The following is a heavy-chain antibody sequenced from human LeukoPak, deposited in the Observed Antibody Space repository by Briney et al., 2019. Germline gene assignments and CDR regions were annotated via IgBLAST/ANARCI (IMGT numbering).Heavy chain of an antibody. Sequence: GVPLSLSCAASGFSYRNYWMTWVRQAPGKGVKWVANIKQDGTKTYYGDSVKGRFTISRDNAKNSLYLQMNSLRAEDTAVYYCGSGSHLDYWGQGTLVTVSS. CDR3: GSGSHLDY. J-gene: IGHJ4*02. V-gene: IGHV3-7*02. D-gene: IGHD1-26*01. CDR1: GFSYRNYW. CDR2: IKQDGTKT.